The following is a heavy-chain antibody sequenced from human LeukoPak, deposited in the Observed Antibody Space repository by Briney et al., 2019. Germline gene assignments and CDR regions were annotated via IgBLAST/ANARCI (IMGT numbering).Heavy chain of an antibody. CDR3: ARDRRGGNSGAFDI. CDR2: IYYSGST. J-gene: IGHJ3*02. Sequence: SETLSLTCTVSGGSISSYYWSWIRQPPGKGLEWIGYIYYSGSTNYNPSLKSRVTISVDTSKNQFSLKLSSVTAADTAVYYCARDRRGGNSGAFDIWGQGTMVTVSS. V-gene: IGHV4-59*01. D-gene: IGHD4-23*01. CDR1: GGSISSYY.